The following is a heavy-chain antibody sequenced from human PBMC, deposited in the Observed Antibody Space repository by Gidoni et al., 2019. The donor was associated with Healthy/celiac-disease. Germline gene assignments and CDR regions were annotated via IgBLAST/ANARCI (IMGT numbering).Heavy chain of an antibody. CDR2: ISWNSGSI. D-gene: IGHD4-17*01. V-gene: IGHV3-9*01. CDR3: AKDIRTVTTSYGMDV. Sequence: EVQLVGSGGGLVQPGRSLRLSCAASGFTFDDYAMHWVRQATGKGLEWVSGISWNSGSIGYADSVKGRFTISRDNAKNSLYLQMNSLRAEDTALYYCAKDIRTVTTSYGMDVWGQGTTVTVSS. J-gene: IGHJ6*02. CDR1: GFTFDDYA.